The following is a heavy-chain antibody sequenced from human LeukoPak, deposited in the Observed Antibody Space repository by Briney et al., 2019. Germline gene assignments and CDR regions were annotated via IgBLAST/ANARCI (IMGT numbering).Heavy chain of an antibody. CDR1: GYSFTSYW. Sequence: GESLKISCKGSGYSFTSYWIGWVRQVPGKGLEWMGIIYPGDSDTRYNPPFQGQVTISADKSISTAYLQWSSLKAADTAMYYCARPTRIAAAGPFDYWGQGSLVPSPQ. CDR3: ARPTRIAAAGPFDY. V-gene: IGHV5-51*01. D-gene: IGHD6-13*01. J-gene: IGHJ4*02. CDR2: IYPGDSDT.